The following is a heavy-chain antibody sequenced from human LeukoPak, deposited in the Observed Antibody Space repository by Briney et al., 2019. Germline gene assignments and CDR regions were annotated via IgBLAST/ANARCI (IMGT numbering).Heavy chain of an antibody. Sequence: ASVKVSCKASGYTFTGYYMHWVRQAPGQGLEWMGWINPNSGGTNYAQKFQGRATMTRDTSISTAYMELSRLRSDDTAVYYCARGASSGWSPAYWGQGTLVTVSS. V-gene: IGHV1-2*02. D-gene: IGHD6-19*01. CDR2: INPNSGGT. J-gene: IGHJ4*02. CDR3: ARGASSGWSPAY. CDR1: GYTFTGYY.